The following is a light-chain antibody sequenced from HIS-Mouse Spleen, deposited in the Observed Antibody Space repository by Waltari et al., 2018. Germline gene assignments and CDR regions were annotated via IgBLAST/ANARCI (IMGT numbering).Light chain of an antibody. J-gene: IGKJ4*01. CDR3: QQFNSYPYST. CDR2: DAS. Sequence: AIQLTQSPSSLSASVGDRVTITCRASQGISSALAWYQQKPGKTPKLLIYDASSLESGVPSRFSGSGSGTDFTLTISSLQPEDFATYYCQQFNSYPYSTFGGGTKVEIK. V-gene: IGKV1-13*02. CDR1: QGISSA.